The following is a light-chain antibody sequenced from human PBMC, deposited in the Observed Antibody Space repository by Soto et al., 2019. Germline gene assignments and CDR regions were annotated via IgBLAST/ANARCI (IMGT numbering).Light chain of an antibody. J-gene: IGKJ5*01. V-gene: IGKV3-11*01. CDR1: QSVSSY. Sequence: EIVLTQSTATLSLSPGERATLSCRASQSVSSYLNWYQQKPGQAPRLLIYDASNRATGIPARFSGSGSGTDFTLTISSLEAEDFADYYCQQRSNWPITFGQGTRLEIK. CDR3: QQRSNWPIT. CDR2: DAS.